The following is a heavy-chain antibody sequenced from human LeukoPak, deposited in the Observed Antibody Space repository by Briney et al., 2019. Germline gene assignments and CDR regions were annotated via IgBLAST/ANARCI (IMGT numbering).Heavy chain of an antibody. CDR3: ARIGSSWGNYYYMDV. Sequence: GGSLRLSCAASGFTFSSYSMNWVRQAPGKGLEWASSISSSSSYIYYADSVKGRFTISRDNAKNSLYLQMNSLRAEDTAVYYCARIGSSWGNYYYMDVWGKGTTVTVSS. CDR1: GFTFSSYS. D-gene: IGHD6-6*01. CDR2: ISSSSSYI. J-gene: IGHJ6*03. V-gene: IGHV3-21*01.